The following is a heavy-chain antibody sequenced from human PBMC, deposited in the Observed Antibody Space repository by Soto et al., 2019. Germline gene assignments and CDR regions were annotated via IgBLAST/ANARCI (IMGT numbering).Heavy chain of an antibody. J-gene: IGHJ3*02. D-gene: IGHD6-6*01. CDR3: ATSQIEYSSSSVAFDI. CDR2: IYYNGST. V-gene: IGHV4-39*01. CDR1: GGSISNGADY. Sequence: SETLSLTCTVSGGSISNGADYWTWIRQHPGKGLEWIGSIYYNGSTDYNPALKSRVTISVDTSKNQFSLKLSSVTAADTAVYYCATSQIEYSSSSVAFDIWGQGTMVTVSS.